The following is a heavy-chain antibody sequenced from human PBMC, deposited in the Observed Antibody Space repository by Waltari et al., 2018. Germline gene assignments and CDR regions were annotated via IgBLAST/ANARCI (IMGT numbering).Heavy chain of an antibody. CDR2: VRGDGRS. D-gene: IGHD2-15*01. V-gene: IGHV4-4*02. Sequence: QLQLQESGPGLVKPSGTLSLTCAVSGDYRRSPDCWGWVRWSPLRGLEWVGQVRGDGRSNYRPSFASRLTVSLDTSNRQFSLKLTSATVADTAVYYCARDRGRGLYLDTWGPGILVTVSP. CDR3: ARDRGRGLYLDT. CDR1: GDYRRSPDC. J-gene: IGHJ5*02.